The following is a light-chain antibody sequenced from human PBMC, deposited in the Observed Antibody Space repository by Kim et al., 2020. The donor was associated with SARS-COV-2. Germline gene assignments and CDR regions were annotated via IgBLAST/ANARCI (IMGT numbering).Light chain of an antibody. J-gene: IGLJ3*02. CDR3: QTWGTGIRV. CDR2: LNSDGSH. V-gene: IGLV4-69*01. Sequence: ASVKLTGTLGSGQSRYAIAWHQQQPGKGPRYLMKLNSDGSHSKGDGIPDRFSGSSSGAERYLTISSLQSEDEADYYCQTWGTGIRVFGGGTQLTVL. CDR1: SGQSRYA.